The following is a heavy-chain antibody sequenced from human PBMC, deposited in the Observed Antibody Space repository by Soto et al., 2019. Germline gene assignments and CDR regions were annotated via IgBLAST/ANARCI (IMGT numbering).Heavy chain of an antibody. J-gene: IGHJ5*02. CDR1: GGSISSGGYY. V-gene: IGHV4-31*03. D-gene: IGHD2-2*01. CDR3: ARYCSSTSCYNWFDP. CDR2: IYYSGST. Sequence: QVQLQESGPGLVKPSQTLSLTCTVSGGSISSGGYYWSWIRQHPGKGLEWIGYIYYSGSTYSNPSLRSRVTISVDTSKNQFSLKLSSVTAADTAVYYCARYCSSTSCYNWFDPWGQGTLVTVSS.